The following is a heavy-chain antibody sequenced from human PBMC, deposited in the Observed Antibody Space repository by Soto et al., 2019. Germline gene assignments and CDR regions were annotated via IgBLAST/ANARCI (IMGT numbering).Heavy chain of an antibody. J-gene: IGHJ4*02. CDR1: GFTFSSYG. D-gene: IGHD6-6*01. CDR3: ETLPQGSPFDY. CDR2: ISYDGSNK. Sequence: GGSLRLSCAASGFTFSSYGMHWVRQAPGKGLEWVAVISYDGSNKYYADSVKGRFTISRDNSKNTLYLQMNSLRAEDTAVYYCETLPQGSPFDYWGQGTPVTVSS. V-gene: IGHV3-30*03.